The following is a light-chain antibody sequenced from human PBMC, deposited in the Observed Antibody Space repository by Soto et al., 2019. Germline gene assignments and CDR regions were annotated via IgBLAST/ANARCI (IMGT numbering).Light chain of an antibody. CDR1: SSDVGNYNL. Sequence: QSVLTQPASVSGSPGQSITISCTGTSSDVGNYNLVSWYQHDPGKAPKLLIYEGSKRPSGVSDRFSGSKSGNTASLTISGLQAEDEADYYCCSHASSSTYVFGTGTKVTVL. J-gene: IGLJ1*01. CDR3: CSHASSSTYV. V-gene: IGLV2-23*01. CDR2: EGS.